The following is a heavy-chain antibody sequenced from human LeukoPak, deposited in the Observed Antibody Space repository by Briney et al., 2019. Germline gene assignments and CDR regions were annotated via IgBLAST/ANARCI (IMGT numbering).Heavy chain of an antibody. D-gene: IGHD2-15*01. V-gene: IGHV4-34*01. CDR2: INHRGSS. J-gene: IGHJ4*02. CDR3: ARGSSFDGYCSAGACDAGYYDS. CDR1: GESFSAYF. Sequence: PSETLSLTCAVYGESFSAYFWNWIRQAPGKPLEYIGEINHRGSSHYNPSLKTRVTLSVDTSKKQFSLKLTSVTAAGTAVYFCARGSSFDGYCSAGACDAGYYDSWGQGTPVTVSS.